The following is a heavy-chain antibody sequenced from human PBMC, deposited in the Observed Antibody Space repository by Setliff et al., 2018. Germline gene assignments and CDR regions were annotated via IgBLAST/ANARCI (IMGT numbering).Heavy chain of an antibody. CDR2: ISGYDGNT. D-gene: IGHD3-3*01. V-gene: IGHV1-18*01. CDR1: GYTFSNYG. Sequence: ASVKVSCKTSGYTFSNYGVSWVRQAPGQGLEWMGWISGYDGNTKYVQNLHGRVTMTTDTSTTTAYMELRSLRSDDTAVYYCARERIYDGLNYNGMDVWGQGTTVTSPQ. CDR3: ARERIYDGLNYNGMDV. J-gene: IGHJ6*01.